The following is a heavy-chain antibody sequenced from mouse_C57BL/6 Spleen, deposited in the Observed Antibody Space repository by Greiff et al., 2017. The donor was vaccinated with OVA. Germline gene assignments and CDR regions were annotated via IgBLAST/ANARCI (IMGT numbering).Heavy chain of an antibody. Sequence: QVQLQQSGAELVKPGASVKISCKASGYAFSSYWMNWVKQRPGKGLEWIGQIYPGDGDTNYNGKFKGKATLTADKSSSTAYMQLSSLTSEDSAVYFCARWAYGNYDAMDYWGQGTSVTVSS. CDR3: ARWAYGNYDAMDY. V-gene: IGHV1-80*01. D-gene: IGHD2-1*01. CDR1: GYAFSSYW. J-gene: IGHJ4*01. CDR2: IYPGDGDT.